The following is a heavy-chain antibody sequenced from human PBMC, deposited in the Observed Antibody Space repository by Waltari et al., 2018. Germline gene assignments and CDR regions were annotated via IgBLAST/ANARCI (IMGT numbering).Heavy chain of an antibody. V-gene: IGHV3-23*01. CDR1: GFTFSSYA. CDR2: ISGSGGST. Sequence: EVQVLESGGGLVQPGGSLRLSCAASGFTFSSYAMSWVRQAPGKGLEWVSAISGSGGSTYYADSVKGRFTISRDNSKNTLYLQMNSLRAEDTAVYYCAKDRGVAGSHDYWGQGTLVTVSS. D-gene: IGHD6-19*01. CDR3: AKDRGVAGSHDY. J-gene: IGHJ4*02.